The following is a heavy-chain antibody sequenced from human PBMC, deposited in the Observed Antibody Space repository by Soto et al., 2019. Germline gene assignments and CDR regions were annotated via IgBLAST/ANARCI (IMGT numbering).Heavy chain of an antibody. CDR1: GFTVSSNY. Sequence: EVQLVESGGGLVQPGGSLRLSCAASGFTVSSNYMSWVRQAPGKGLEWVSVIYSGGSKYYADSVKGRFTISRDNSKNPLYPQMNSLSAEDTAVYYCARDGWLQSTGGDVWCRGATVTVS. CDR2: IYSGGSK. V-gene: IGHV3-66*01. CDR3: ARDGWLQSTGGDV. J-gene: IGHJ6*02. D-gene: IGHD5-12*01.